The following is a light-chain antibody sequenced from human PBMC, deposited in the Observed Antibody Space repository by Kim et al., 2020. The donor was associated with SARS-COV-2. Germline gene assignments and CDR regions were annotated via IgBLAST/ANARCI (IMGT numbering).Light chain of an antibody. CDR3: QQRAHWPRT. CDR1: QNVDIR. J-gene: IGKJ5*01. Sequence: SWSPGERATPSCRATQNVDIRLAWFKQKPGQPPSLLIYDASNRAPGVPARFSGGGSGTDFTLTISSLEAEDFAVYYCQQRAHWPRTFGQGTRLGLN. V-gene: IGKV3-11*01. CDR2: DAS.